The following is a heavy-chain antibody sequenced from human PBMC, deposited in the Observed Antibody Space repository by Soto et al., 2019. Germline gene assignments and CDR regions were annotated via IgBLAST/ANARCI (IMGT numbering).Heavy chain of an antibody. V-gene: IGHV3-7*05. J-gene: IGHJ4*02. D-gene: IGHD2-15*01. CDR2: IKQDGSEK. CDR3: ARESGSSLPLGIGY. CDR1: GFTFSSYW. Sequence: GGSLRLSCAASGFTFSSYWMSWVRQAPGKGLEWVANIKQDGSEKYYVESVKGRFTISRDNAKNSLYLQMNSLRAEDTAVYYCARESGSSLPLGIGYWGQGNLVTVS.